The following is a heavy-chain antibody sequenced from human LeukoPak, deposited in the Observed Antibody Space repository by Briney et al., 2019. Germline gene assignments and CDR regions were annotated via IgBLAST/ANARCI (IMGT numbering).Heavy chain of an antibody. CDR1: GFTFTGYY. D-gene: IGHD5-18*01. J-gene: IGHJ6*03. CDR2: INPNSGGT. V-gene: IGHV1-2*02. CDR3: AGVGGGYTYGYKYYMDV. Sequence: ASVKVSCKASGFTFTGYYMHWMRQAPGQGLEWMGWINPNSGGTNYAQKFQGRVTMTRDTSISTAYMELSRLRSDDTAVYYCAGVGGGYTYGYKYYMDVWGKGTTVTVSS.